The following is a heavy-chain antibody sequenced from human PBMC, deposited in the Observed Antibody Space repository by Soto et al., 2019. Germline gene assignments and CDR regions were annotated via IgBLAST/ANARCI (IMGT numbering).Heavy chain of an antibody. CDR3: AKDQLLWFGELSDDAFDI. Sequence: GGSLRLSCAASGFTFSSYAMSWVRQAPGKGLEWVSAISGSGGSTYYADSVKGRFTISRDNSKNTLYLQMNSLRAEDTAVYYCAKDQLLWFGELSDDAFDIWGQGTMVTVSS. V-gene: IGHV3-23*01. CDR1: GFTFSSYA. CDR2: ISGSGGST. J-gene: IGHJ3*02. D-gene: IGHD3-10*01.